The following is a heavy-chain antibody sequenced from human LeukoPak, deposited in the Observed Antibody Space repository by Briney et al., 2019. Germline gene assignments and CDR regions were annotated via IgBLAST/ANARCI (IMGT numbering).Heavy chain of an antibody. CDR3: ARDHSGTQDY. CDR2: IWDDGSNE. V-gene: IGHV3-33*01. Sequence: GGSLRLSCAASGFTFSNYGMHWVRQAPGKGLEWVAVIWDDGSNEYYADSVKGRFTIFRDNRRNTLYLQMNSLRAEETAVYSCARDHSGTQDYWGQGTLVTVSS. CDR1: GFTFSNYG. J-gene: IGHJ4*02. D-gene: IGHD1-1*01.